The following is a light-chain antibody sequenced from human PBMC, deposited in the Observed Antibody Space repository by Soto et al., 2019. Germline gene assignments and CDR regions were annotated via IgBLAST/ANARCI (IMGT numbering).Light chain of an antibody. J-gene: IGKJ1*01. V-gene: IGKV1-5*01. CDR3: QQYETFSGT. CDR1: QSVSGW. CDR2: DAS. Sequence: DIQMTQSPSSLSASVGDPATVTCRASQSVSGWLAWHQQKPGEAPKLLIYDASALPRGVPSRFSGSGSGTNFTLTIASLHPDDFATYYCQQYETFSGTFGPGTKVDI.